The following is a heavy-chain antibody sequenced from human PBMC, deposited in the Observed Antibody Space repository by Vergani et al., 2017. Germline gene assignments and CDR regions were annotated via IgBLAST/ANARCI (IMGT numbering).Heavy chain of an antibody. J-gene: IGHJ4*02. CDR3: ARVLGQYYYGSGSYFPLDY. CDR2: INTNTGNP. D-gene: IGHD3-10*01. Sequence: QVQLVQSGSELKKPGASVKVFCKASGYTFTSYTMNWVRQAPGQGLEWMGWINTNTGNPAYAQGFTGRFVFSLDTSVSTAYLQINSLKAEDTAVFYCARVLGQYYYGSGSYFPLDYWGQGTLVTVSS. CDR1: GYTFTSYT. V-gene: IGHV7-4-1*02.